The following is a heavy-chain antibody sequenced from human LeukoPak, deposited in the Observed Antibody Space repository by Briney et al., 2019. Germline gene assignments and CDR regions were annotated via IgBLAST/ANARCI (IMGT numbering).Heavy chain of an antibody. CDR3: ARRATTVTTGYYYYYMDV. CDR1: GGSINSRSYY. V-gene: IGHV4-39*01. D-gene: IGHD4-17*01. Sequence: SETLSLTCTVSGGSINSRSYYWGWIRPPPGKGLEWIGSVYYGGTTYYNPSLKSRVTTSEDTSKNQFSLKLSSVTAADTAVYYCARRATTVTTGYYYYYMDVWGKGTTVTVSS. J-gene: IGHJ6*03. CDR2: VYYGGTT.